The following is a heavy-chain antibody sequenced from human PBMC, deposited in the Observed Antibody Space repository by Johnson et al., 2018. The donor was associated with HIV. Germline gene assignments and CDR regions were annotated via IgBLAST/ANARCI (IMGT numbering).Heavy chain of an antibody. CDR1: GFTFSSYG. D-gene: IGHD6-19*01. Sequence: QVQLVESGGGVVQPGGSLRLSCAASGFTFSSYGMHWVRQAPGKGLEWVAFIRYDGSNKYYADSVKGRFTISRDNSKNTLYLQMNSLRAEDTAVYYCARERSGWYGDALDIWGQGTMVTVSS. CDR2: IRYDGSNK. CDR3: ARERSGWYGDALDI. J-gene: IGHJ3*02. V-gene: IGHV3-30*02.